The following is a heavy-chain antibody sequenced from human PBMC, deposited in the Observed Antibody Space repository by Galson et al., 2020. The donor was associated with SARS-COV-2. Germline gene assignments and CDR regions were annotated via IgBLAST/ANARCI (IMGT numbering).Heavy chain of an antibody. CDR3: ARVGSFYGSGNSRGWFDP. J-gene: IGHJ5*02. V-gene: IGHV3-7*01. CDR1: GFSFSSYF. Sequence: GESLKISCVASGFSFSSYFMSWVRQAPGKGLEWVANIKQDGSEKYYVDSVKGRFTISRDNAKNSLDLQMNSLRAEDTAVYYCARVGSFYGSGNSRGWFDPWGQGTLVTVSS. CDR2: IKQDGSEK. D-gene: IGHD3-10*01.